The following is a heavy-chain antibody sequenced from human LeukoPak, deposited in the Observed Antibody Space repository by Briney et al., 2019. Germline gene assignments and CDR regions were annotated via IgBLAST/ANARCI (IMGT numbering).Heavy chain of an antibody. D-gene: IGHD4-17*01. V-gene: IGHV4-34*01. CDR3: ARQSVTTTIDY. Sequence: SETLSLTCAVYGGSFSGYFWSWIRQPPDKGLEWIGEINHSGSTNYNPSLKSRVTISVDTSKNQFSLRLSSVTAADTAVYYCARQSVTTTIDYWGQGALVIVSS. J-gene: IGHJ4*02. CDR1: GGSFSGYF. CDR2: INHSGST.